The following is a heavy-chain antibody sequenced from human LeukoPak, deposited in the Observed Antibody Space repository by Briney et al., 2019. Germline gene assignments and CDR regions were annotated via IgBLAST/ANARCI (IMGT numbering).Heavy chain of an antibody. CDR2: VFYSGST. CDR3: AGAPAASPTWFDP. V-gene: IGHV4-59*03. CDR1: GGSISSYY. Sequence: SETLSLTCTVSGGSISSYYWSWIRQPPGKGLAWIGYVFYSGSTNYNPSLKSRVTISLDTSRNQFSLKLSSVTAADTAVYYCAGAPAASPTWFDPWGQGTLVTVSS. D-gene: IGHD2-2*01. J-gene: IGHJ5*02.